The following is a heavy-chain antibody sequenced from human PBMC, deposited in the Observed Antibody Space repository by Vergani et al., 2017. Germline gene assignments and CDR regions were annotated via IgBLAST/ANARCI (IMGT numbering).Heavy chain of an antibody. CDR3: ARDPTPQYCSGGSCYSGWFDP. CDR1: GFTFSSYS. V-gene: IGHV3-21*01. D-gene: IGHD2-15*01. J-gene: IGHJ5*02. Sequence: EVQLVESGGGLVKPGGSLRLSCAASGFTFSSYSMNWVRQAPGKGLEWVSSISSSSSYIYYADSVKGRFTISRYNAKNALYLQMNSLRAEDTAVYYCARDPTPQYCSGGSCYSGWFDPWGQGTLVTVSS. CDR2: ISSSSSYI.